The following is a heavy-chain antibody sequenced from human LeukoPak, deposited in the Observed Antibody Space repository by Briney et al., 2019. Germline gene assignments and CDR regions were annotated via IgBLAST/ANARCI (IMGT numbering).Heavy chain of an antibody. CDR1: GFTFRSYS. CDR2: IDPSSTYI. CDR3: ARAPTVLVGYCSSSSCQADY. D-gene: IGHD2-2*01. J-gene: IGHJ4*02. Sequence: GGSLRLSCAASGFTFRSYSMNWVRQAPGKGLEWVSAIDPSSTYIYYADSVKGRFTISRDNAENSLYLQINSLRVEDTAVYYCARAPTVLVGYCSSSSCQADYWGQGTLVIVSS. V-gene: IGHV3-21*01.